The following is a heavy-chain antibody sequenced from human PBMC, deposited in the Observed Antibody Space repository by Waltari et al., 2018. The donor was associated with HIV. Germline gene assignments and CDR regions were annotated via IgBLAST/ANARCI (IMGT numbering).Heavy chain of an antibody. CDR3: ARDQTMTRAFDI. Sequence: QVQLVESGGGVVQPGRSLRLSCAASGFTFSRYDMHWVRQAPGKGLGGGAVITYDGSNKYYADSVKGRFTISRDNSKNTLYLQMNSLRAEDTAVYYCARDQTMTRAFDIWGQGTMVTVSS. V-gene: IGHV3-30*01. D-gene: IGHD3-22*01. CDR2: ITYDGSNK. J-gene: IGHJ3*02. CDR1: GFTFSRYD.